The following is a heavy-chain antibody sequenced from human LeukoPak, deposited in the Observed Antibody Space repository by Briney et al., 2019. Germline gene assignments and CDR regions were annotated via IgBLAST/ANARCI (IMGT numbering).Heavy chain of an antibody. CDR1: GYTFTSYD. CDR2: MNPNSGNT. D-gene: IGHD1-7*01. V-gene: IGHV1-8*03. J-gene: IGHJ5*02. CDR3: ARDCWNYGLYWFDP. Sequence: ASVKVSCKASGYTFTSYDINWVRQATGQGLEWMGWMNPNSGNTGYAQKFQGRVTITRNTSISTAYMELGSLRSEDTAVYYCARDCWNYGLYWFDPWGQGTLVTVSS.